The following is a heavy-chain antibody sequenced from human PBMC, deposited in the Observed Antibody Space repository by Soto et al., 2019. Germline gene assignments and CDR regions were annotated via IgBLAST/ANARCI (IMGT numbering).Heavy chain of an antibody. D-gene: IGHD6-13*01. V-gene: IGHV3-23*01. Sequence: EVQLLESGGGLVQPGGSLRLPCAASGFTFSSYAMTWVRQAPGKGLEWVSTISSSGSSTYYADSVKGRFTVSRDNSENTLYLQMNSLRAEDTAVYYCAKYPWGQAAYHFDYWGQGTLVTVSS. J-gene: IGHJ4*02. CDR1: GFTFSSYA. CDR3: AKYPWGQAAYHFDY. CDR2: ISSSGSST.